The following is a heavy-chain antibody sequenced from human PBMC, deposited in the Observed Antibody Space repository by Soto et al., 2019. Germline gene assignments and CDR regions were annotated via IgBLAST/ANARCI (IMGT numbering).Heavy chain of an antibody. CDR2: IYCGVSA. CDR3: ARDYGGPFDY. D-gene: IGHD4-17*01. Sequence: QVQLQESGPGLVKPSETLSLTCTVSGGSISGYYWSWIRQPPGKGLEWIGCIYCGVSANYNPSLKSRVTISVDTSKNQFSLKLSSVTAADTAVYYCARDYGGPFDYWGQGTLVTVSS. J-gene: IGHJ4*02. CDR1: GGSISGYY. V-gene: IGHV4-59*01.